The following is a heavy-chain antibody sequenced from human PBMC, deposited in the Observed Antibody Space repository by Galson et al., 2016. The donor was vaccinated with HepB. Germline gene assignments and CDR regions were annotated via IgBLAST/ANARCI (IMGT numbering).Heavy chain of an antibody. CDR2: IYFDAKTK. CDR3: ARSNLVSASHAYFYGMDV. D-gene: IGHD3-10*01. J-gene: IGHJ6*02. Sequence: SLRLSCAASGFTFSYYGMHWVRQAPGKGLEWVSFIYFDAKTKYYADSVKGRFTISRDNSKNTLSLQVNSRRAEDTALYYCARSNLVSASHAYFYGMDVWGQGTWVTIAS. V-gene: IGHV3-30*03. CDR1: GFTFSYYG.